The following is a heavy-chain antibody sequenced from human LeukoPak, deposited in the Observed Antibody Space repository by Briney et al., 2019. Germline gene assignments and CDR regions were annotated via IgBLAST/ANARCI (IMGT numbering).Heavy chain of an antibody. J-gene: IGHJ4*02. Sequence: SETLSLTCSVSGDSISSGDYYWSRIRQPAGKGLEWIGRISSSGSTNYNPSLKSRVTISVDTSKNQFSLKLSSVTAADTAVYYCARGAGIAVAGPGYFDYWGQGTLVTVSS. V-gene: IGHV4-61*02. CDR1: GDSISSGDYY. CDR3: ARGAGIAVAGPGYFDY. CDR2: ISSSGST. D-gene: IGHD6-19*01.